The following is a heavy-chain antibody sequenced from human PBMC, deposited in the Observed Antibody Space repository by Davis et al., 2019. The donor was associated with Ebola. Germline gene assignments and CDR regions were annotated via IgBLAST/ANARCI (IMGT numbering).Heavy chain of an antibody. D-gene: IGHD1-26*01. J-gene: IGHJ4*02. Sequence: SLKISCAASGFTFDDYAMHWVRQAPGKGLEWVSGISWNSGSIGYADSVKGRFTISRDNAKNSLYLQMNSLRAEDTALYYCAKGGLGGATAHFDYWGQGTLVTVSS. CDR3: AKGGLGGATAHFDY. CDR1: GFTFDDYA. V-gene: IGHV3-9*01. CDR2: ISWNSGSI.